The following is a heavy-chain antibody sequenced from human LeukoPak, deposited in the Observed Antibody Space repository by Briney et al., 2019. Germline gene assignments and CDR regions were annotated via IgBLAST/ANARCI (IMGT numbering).Heavy chain of an antibody. CDR2: IYYSGTT. Sequence: SETLSLTCTVSGGSISNSNYYWAWIRQPPGTGLEWIGSIYYSGTTYYNPSLKSRVTISVDTSKNQFSLKLSSVTAADTAVYYCARANMVRGVGSFFDRNWFDPWGQGTLVTVSS. V-gene: IGHV4-39*07. CDR3: ARANMVRGVGSFFDRNWFDP. D-gene: IGHD3-10*01. J-gene: IGHJ5*02. CDR1: GGSISNSNYY.